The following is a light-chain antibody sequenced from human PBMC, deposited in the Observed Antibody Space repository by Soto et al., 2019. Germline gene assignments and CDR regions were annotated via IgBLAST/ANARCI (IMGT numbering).Light chain of an antibody. CDR1: SGDIGSYNR. V-gene: IGLV2-14*01. CDR3: SSYTNINTRACV. Sequence: QSVLTQRASVSGSPGQSITISCTGTSGDIGSYNRVSWYQQHPGKAPKLIIYEVTDRPSGVSNRFSGSKSGNTASLTISGLQAEDEAEYYCSSYTNINTRACVFGTGTKVTV. J-gene: IGLJ1*01. CDR2: EVT.